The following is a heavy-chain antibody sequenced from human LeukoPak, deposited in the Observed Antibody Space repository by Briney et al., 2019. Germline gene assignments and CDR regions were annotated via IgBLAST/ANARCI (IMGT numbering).Heavy chain of an antibody. D-gene: IGHD2-2*02. CDR1: GGSFSGYY. CDR2: INHSGST. J-gene: IGHJ4*02. Sequence: PSETLSLTCAVYGGSFSGYYWSWIRQPPGKGLEWIGEINHSGSTNYNPSLKSRVTISVDTSKNQFSLKLSSVTAADTAVYYCARETKVPAAIIDYWGQGTLVTVSS. CDR3: ARETKVPAAIIDY. V-gene: IGHV4-34*01.